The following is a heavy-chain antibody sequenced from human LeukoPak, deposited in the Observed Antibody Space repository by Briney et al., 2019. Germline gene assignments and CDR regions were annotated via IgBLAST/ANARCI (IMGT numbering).Heavy chain of an antibody. CDR1: GDSISSSSYF. J-gene: IGHJ4*02. Sequence: PSETLSLTCTVSGDSISSSSYFWGWIRQPPGKGLEWIGYIYYSGSTYYNPSLKSRVTISVDTSKNQFSLKLSSVTAADTAVYYCASVIAAGGKGLEYWGQGALVTVSS. D-gene: IGHD6-13*01. CDR3: ASVIAAGGKGLEY. V-gene: IGHV4-39*01. CDR2: IYYSGST.